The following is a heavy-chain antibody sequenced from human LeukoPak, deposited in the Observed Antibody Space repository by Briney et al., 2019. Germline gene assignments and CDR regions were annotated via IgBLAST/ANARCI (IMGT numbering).Heavy chain of an antibody. CDR3: ARHVPVIPTTKRYFYMDV. D-gene: IGHD4-23*01. Sequence: SETLSLTCTVSGGSISSSSYYWGWSRQPPGQGLEWIGNIHFGGNTYYNPSLKSRLGLSLDTSTNRFSLTMTSATAADSAVYYCARHVPVIPTTKRYFYMDVWGKGTTVTVSS. CDR1: GGSISSSSYY. CDR2: IHFGGNT. J-gene: IGHJ6*03. V-gene: IGHV4-39*01.